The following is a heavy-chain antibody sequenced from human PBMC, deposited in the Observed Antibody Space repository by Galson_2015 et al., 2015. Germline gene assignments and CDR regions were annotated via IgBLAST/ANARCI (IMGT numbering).Heavy chain of an antibody. CDR1: GFTFSSYS. V-gene: IGHV3-48*02. CDR2: ISSSSSTI. CDR3: ARDGTYCSSTSCYLKAIDY. D-gene: IGHD2-2*01. Sequence: SLRLSCAASGFTFSSYSMNWVRQAPGKGLEWVSYISSSSSTIYYADSVKGRFTISRDNAKNSLYLQMNSLRDEDTAVYYCARDGTYCSSTSCYLKAIDYWGQGTLVTVSS. J-gene: IGHJ4*02.